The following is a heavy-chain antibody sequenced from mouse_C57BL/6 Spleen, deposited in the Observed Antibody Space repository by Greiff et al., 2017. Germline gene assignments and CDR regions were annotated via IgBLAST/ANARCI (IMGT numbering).Heavy chain of an antibody. D-gene: IGHD2-4*01. CDR1: GFTFSSYG. CDR3: ANYDGYVDV. V-gene: IGHV5-6*01. J-gene: IGHJ1*03. CDR2: ISSGGSYT. Sequence: EVKLMESGGDLVKPGGSLKLSCAASGFTFSSYGMSWVRQTPDKRLEWVATISSGGSYTYYPDSVKGRFTISRDNAKNTLYLQMSSLKSEDTAMYYCANYDGYVDVWGTGTTVTVSS.